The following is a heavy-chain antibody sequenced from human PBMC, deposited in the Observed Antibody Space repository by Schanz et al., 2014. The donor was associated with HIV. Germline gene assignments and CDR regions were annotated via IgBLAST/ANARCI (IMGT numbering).Heavy chain of an antibody. CDR3: ASTEVRDLRYLDSSYFDY. CDR1: GGSISSGGYY. D-gene: IGHD3-9*01. CDR2: IYYSGST. Sequence: QVQLQESGPGLVKPSQTLSLTCTVSGGSISSGGYYWSWIRQHPGKGLEWIGYIYYSGSTSYNPSLKSRVTISVDTSKNQFSLKLSSVTAADTAVYYCASTEVRDLRYLDSSYFDYWGQGTLVTVSS. V-gene: IGHV4-31*03. J-gene: IGHJ4*02.